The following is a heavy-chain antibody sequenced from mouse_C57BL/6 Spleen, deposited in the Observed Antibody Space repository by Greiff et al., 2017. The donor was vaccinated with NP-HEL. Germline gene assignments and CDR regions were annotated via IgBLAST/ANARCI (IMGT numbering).Heavy chain of an antibody. V-gene: IGHV5-6*01. CDR2: ISSGGSYT. CDR3: ARHPLYAMDY. Sequence: EVQLQQSGGDLVKPGGSLILSCAASGFTFSSYGMSWVRQTPDKRLEWVATISSGGSYTYYPDSVKGRFTISRDNAKNTLYLQMSSLKSEDTAMYYCARHPLYAMDYWGQGTSVTVSS. CDR1: GFTFSSYG. J-gene: IGHJ4*01.